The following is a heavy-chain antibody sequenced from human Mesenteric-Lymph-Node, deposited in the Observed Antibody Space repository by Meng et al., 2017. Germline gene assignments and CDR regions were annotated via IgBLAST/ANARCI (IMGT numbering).Heavy chain of an antibody. CDR1: GGSISSYY. D-gene: IGHD3-3*01. CDR2: IYYSGST. Sequence: GSLRLSCTVSGGSISSYYWSWIRQPPGKGLEWIGYIYYSGSTNYNPSLKSRVTISVDTSKNQFSLKLSSVTATDTAVYYCARRRGITIFGVASHFDYWGQGTLVTVSS. J-gene: IGHJ4*02. V-gene: IGHV4-59*12. CDR3: ARRRGITIFGVASHFDY.